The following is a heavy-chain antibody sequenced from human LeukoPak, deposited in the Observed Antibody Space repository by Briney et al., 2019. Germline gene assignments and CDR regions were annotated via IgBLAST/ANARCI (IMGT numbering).Heavy chain of an antibody. J-gene: IGHJ6*03. Sequence: GASVKVSCKASGYTFNSYDINWVRQGTGQGLEWMGWMNPNSGNTGYAQKFQGRVTMTKNNSIATVYMELSSLRSEDTAVYYCARALSWTTESYYYMDVWGKGTTVTVSS. CDR2: MNPNSGNT. CDR3: ARALSWTTESYYYMDV. CDR1: GYTFNSYD. V-gene: IGHV1-8*01. D-gene: IGHD3/OR15-3a*01.